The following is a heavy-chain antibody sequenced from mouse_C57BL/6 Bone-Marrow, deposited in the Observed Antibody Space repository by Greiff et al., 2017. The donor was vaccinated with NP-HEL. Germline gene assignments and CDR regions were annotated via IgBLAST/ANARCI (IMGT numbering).Heavy chain of an antibody. J-gene: IGHJ2*01. Sequence: VQLQQPGAELVRPGSSVKLSCKASGYTFTSYWMHWVKQRPIQGLEWIGNIDPSDSETHYNQKFKDKATLTVDKSSSTAYMQLSSLTSEDSAVYYCARGGALWYLFDYWGQGTTLTVSS. CDR3: ARGGALWYLFDY. CDR2: IDPSDSET. V-gene: IGHV1-52*01. D-gene: IGHD2-1*01. CDR1: GYTFTSYW.